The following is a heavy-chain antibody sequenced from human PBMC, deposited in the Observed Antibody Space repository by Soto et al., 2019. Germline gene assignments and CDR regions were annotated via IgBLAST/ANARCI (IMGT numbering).Heavy chain of an antibody. D-gene: IGHD6-13*01. CDR1: GYTFTSYY. CDR3: AREGRSSSEGGAFDI. V-gene: IGHV1-46*01. J-gene: IGHJ3*02. Sequence: QVQLVQSGAEVKKPGASVKVSCKASGYTFTSYYMHWVRQAPGQGLEWMGIINPSGGSTSYAQKFQGGVTMTRDTSTSTVYMELSSLRSEDTAVYYCAREGRSSSEGGAFDIWGQGTMVTVSS. CDR2: INPSGGST.